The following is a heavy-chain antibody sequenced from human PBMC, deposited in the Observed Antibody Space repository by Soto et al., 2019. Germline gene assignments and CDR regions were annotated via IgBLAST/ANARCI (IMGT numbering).Heavy chain of an antibody. CDR2: ISSSGTTK. V-gene: IGHV3-48*03. J-gene: IGHJ4*02. Sequence: HPGGSLRLSCAASGITFSSYEMNWLRQAPGKGLEWVSYISSSGTTKHYADSVKGRFTISRDNAKNSLYLQMNSLRAEDTAVYYCARDRGGWAFDYWGQGTLVTVSS. CDR3: ARDRGGWAFDY. D-gene: IGHD6-19*01. CDR1: GITFSSYE.